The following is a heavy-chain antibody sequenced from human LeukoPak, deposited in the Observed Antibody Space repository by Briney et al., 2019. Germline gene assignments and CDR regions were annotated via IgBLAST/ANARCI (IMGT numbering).Heavy chain of an antibody. D-gene: IGHD3-3*01. CDR1: GGSISSYY. CDR3: ARELSWSGSNNWFDP. Sequence: PSETLSLTCTVSGGSISSYYWSWIRQPPGKGLEWIGYIYYSGSTNYNPSLKSRVTISVDTSKNQFPLKLSSVTAADTAVYYCARELSWSGSNNWFDPWGQGTLVTVSS. J-gene: IGHJ5*02. V-gene: IGHV4-59*01. CDR2: IYYSGST.